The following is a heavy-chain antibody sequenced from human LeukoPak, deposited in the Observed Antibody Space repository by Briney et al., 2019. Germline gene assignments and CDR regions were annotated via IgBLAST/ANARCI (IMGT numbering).Heavy chain of an antibody. D-gene: IGHD3-16*02. Sequence: SETLSLTCTVSGVSISNYYWSWIRQPPGKGLEWIAYISDSGSTNFNPSLKSRVTISVDTSKNQFSLKLSSVTAADTAVYYCAKLSYLEYWGQGTLVTASS. J-gene: IGHJ4*02. CDR3: AKLSYLEY. CDR2: ISDSGST. CDR1: GVSISNYY. V-gene: IGHV4-59*08.